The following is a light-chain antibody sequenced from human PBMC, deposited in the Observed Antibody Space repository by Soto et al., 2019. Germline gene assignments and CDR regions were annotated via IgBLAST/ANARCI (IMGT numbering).Light chain of an antibody. J-gene: IGLJ2*01. CDR3: QSYDSSLTNAV. CDR1: SSNIGAGYD. V-gene: IGLV1-40*01. Sequence: QPVLTQPPSVSGAPGQTITISCTGSSSNIGAGYDVHWYQQLPGRAPKLLIYGNNNRPSGVPDRFSGSKSGTSVSLAITGLRGEDKADYHCQSYDSSLTNAVFGGGTKLTVL. CDR2: GNN.